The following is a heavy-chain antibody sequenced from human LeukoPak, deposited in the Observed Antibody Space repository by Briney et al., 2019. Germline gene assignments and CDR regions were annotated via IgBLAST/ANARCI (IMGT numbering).Heavy chain of an antibody. CDR2: VYYSGST. CDR1: GGSISSSSYY. D-gene: IGHD3-10*01. Sequence: PSETLSLTCTVSGGSISSSSYYWGWIRQPPGKGLEWIGSVYYSGSTYYNSSLQSRITISVDTSKNQFSLKLSSVTAADTAVYYCARDMVRGGPFDIWGQGTMVTVSS. V-gene: IGHV4-39*07. CDR3: ARDMVRGGPFDI. J-gene: IGHJ3*02.